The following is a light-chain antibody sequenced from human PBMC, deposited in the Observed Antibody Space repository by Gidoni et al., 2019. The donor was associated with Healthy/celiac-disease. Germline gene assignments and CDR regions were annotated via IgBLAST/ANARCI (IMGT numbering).Light chain of an antibody. CDR1: QSISSW. Sequence: DIQMTQSPSTLSASVGDSVTITCRASQSISSWLAWYQQKPGKAPKLLIYKASSLESGGPSRFSGSGSGTELTLTISSLQPDDFATYYCKQYNSYSQTFXQXTKVEIK. CDR3: KQYNSYSQT. V-gene: IGKV1-5*03. CDR2: KAS. J-gene: IGKJ1*01.